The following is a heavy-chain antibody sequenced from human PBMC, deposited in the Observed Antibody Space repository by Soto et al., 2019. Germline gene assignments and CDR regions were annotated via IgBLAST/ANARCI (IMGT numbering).Heavy chain of an antibody. CDR1: GYTFTSYG. D-gene: IGHD2-2*01. V-gene: IGHV1-18*04. CDR2: ISAYNGNT. CDR3: ARERGIVVVPAADFDY. Sequence: ASVKVSCKASGYTFTSYGISWVRQAPGQGLEWMGWISAYNGNTNYAQKLQGRVTMTTDTSTSTAYMELRSLRSDDTAVYYCARERGIVVVPAADFDYWGQGTLVTVSS. J-gene: IGHJ4*02.